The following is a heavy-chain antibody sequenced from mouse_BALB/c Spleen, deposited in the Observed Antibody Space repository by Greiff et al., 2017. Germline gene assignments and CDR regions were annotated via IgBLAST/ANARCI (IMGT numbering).Heavy chain of an antibody. Sequence: EVQGVESGGGLVKPGGSLKLSCAASGFTFSSYAMSWVRQTPEKRLEWVASISSGGSTYYPDSVKGRFTISRDNARNILYLQMSSLRSEDTAMYYCARGRTTVVAPDYWGQGTTLTVSS. CDR3: ARGRTTVVAPDY. J-gene: IGHJ2*01. V-gene: IGHV5-6-5*01. CDR2: ISSGGST. CDR1: GFTFSSYA. D-gene: IGHD1-1*01.